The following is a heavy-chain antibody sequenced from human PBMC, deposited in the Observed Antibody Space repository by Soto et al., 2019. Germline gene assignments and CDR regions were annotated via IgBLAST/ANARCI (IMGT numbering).Heavy chain of an antibody. CDR1: GGSVSSGSYY. CDR3: ARAFRGYSAGYYGMDV. V-gene: IGHV4-61*01. Sequence: QVQLQESGPGLVKPSETLSLTCTVSGGSVSSGSYYWSWIRQPPGKGLEWIGYIYTSGSTNYNPSLKSRVTMSVDTSKNQFSLKLSSVTAADTAVYYCARAFRGYSAGYYGMDVWGQGTTVTVSS. CDR2: IYTSGST. J-gene: IGHJ6*02. D-gene: IGHD2-15*01.